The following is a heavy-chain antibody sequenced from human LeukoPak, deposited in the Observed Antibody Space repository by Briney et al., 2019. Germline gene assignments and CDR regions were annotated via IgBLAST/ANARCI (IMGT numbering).Heavy chain of an antibody. Sequence: APVKASSKPSGYPFTTSVMTTVRQAASPRLGWWGWFNTTTGNPTYAQGFTGRFVFSLDTSVSTAYLQISSLKAEDTAVYYCARPIVVVPAARFGSGYYYGMDVWGQGTTVTVSS. V-gene: IGHV7-4-1*02. J-gene: IGHJ6*02. CDR3: ARPIVVVPAARFGSGYYYGMDV. CDR1: GYPFTTSV. D-gene: IGHD2-2*01. CDR2: FNTTTGNP.